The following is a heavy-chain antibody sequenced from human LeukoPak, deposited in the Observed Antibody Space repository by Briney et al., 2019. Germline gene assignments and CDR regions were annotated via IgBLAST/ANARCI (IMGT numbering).Heavy chain of an antibody. V-gene: IGHV1-2*02. D-gene: IGHD6-13*01. Sequence: ATVKVSCKASGYTLTDFYIHWMRQAPGQRHEWLGLINPDSGVTNYAQKFQGRVTMTRDTSISTVYVELSSLTSDDTAIYYCARDPGAQIYAGTLANDYWGQGTLVTVSS. J-gene: IGHJ4*02. CDR3: ARDPGAQIYAGTLANDY. CDR1: GYTLTDFY. CDR2: INPDSGVT.